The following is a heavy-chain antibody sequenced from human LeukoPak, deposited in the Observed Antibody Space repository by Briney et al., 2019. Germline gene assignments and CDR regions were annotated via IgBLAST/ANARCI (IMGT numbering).Heavy chain of an antibody. CDR1: GGTFSSYA. CDR2: INPSGGST. J-gene: IGHJ4*02. V-gene: IGHV1-46*01. D-gene: IGHD2-15*01. CDR3: ARVDGSPDY. Sequence: AASVKVSCKASGGTFSSYAISWVRQAPGQGLEWMGIINPSGGSTSYAQKFQGRVTMTRDTSTSTVYMELSSLRSEDTAVYFCARVDGSPDYWGQGTLVTVSS.